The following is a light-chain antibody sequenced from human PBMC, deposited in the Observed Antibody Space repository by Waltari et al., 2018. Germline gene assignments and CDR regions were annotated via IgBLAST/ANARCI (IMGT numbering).Light chain of an antibody. V-gene: IGLV3-21*04. CDR2: YDS. Sequence: YVVTQPPSVSEAPGKTARITCGGINISGKSVHWYQQKAGQAPVLVIHYDSNRPSGIPERFSGSNSGNTATLTISRVDAGDEADYFGLVWDTVSDHPVFGGGTKLTVL. CDR1: NISGKS. CDR3: LVWDTVSDHPV. J-gene: IGLJ3*02.